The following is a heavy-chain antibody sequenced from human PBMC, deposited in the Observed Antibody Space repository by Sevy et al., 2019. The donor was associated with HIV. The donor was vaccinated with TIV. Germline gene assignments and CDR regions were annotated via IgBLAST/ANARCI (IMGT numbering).Heavy chain of an antibody. CDR2: ISGSGGST. D-gene: IGHD2-15*01. CDR1: GFTFSTYA. J-gene: IGHJ6*02. CDR3: AKGDRTFYGMDV. Sequence: GGCLRLSCLASGFTFSTYAMSWVRQAPGKGLEWVSAISGSGGSTYYADSVEGRFTISRDKSKKTLYLQMNSLRAEDTAVYYCAKGDRTFYGMDVWGQGTTVTVSS. V-gene: IGHV3-23*01.